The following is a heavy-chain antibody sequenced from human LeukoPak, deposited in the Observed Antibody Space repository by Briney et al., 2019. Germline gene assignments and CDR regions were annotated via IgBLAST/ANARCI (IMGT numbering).Heavy chain of an antibody. CDR3: AKAPSGVTNFDY. CDR1: GFTFSSYA. CDR2: ISGSGGST. V-gene: IGHV3-23*01. J-gene: IGHJ4*02. D-gene: IGHD2-21*02. Sequence: GGSLRLSCAASGFTFSSYAKSWVRQAPGKGLEWVSAISGSGGSTYYADSVKGRFTISRDNSKNTLYLQMNSLRAEDTAVYYCAKAPSGVTNFDYWGQGTLVTVSS.